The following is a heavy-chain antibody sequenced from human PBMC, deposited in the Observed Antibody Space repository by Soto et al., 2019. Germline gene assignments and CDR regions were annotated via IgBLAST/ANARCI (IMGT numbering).Heavy chain of an antibody. Sequence: SETLSLTCTVSGGSISSGGYYWSWIRQTPGKGLEWIGNIDYNGVTYYNPSLKSRVTVSKDTSKNQFSLKVASVTAADTAIYYCGRVMIGTSRHTDSDYWGQGTQVTVSS. J-gene: IGHJ4*02. CDR3: GRVMIGTSRHTDSDY. D-gene: IGHD2-2*01. CDR1: GGSISSGGYY. CDR2: IDYNGVT. V-gene: IGHV4-39*01.